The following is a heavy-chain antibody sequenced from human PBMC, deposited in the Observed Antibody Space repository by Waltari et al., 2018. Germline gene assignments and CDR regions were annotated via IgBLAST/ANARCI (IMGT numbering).Heavy chain of an antibody. D-gene: IGHD6-19*01. CDR2: LYSDERT. CDR3: ARGVAGGFDI. Sequence: SANYMSWVRQAPGKGLEWVSVLYSDERTYYADSVKGRFTISRHNSRNILYFQMNRLRIEDTAVYYCARGVAGGFDIWGQGTRVTVSS. J-gene: IGHJ3*02. V-gene: IGHV3-53*04. CDR1: SANY.